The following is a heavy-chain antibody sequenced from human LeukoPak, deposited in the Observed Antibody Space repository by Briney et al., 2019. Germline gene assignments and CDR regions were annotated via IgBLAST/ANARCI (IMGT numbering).Heavy chain of an antibody. CDR1: GGSITYYY. CDR3: ARDVYYYDSSGYYSYYFDY. Sequence: PSETLSLTCTVSGGSITYYYWNWIRQPAGKALEWIGRINTSGTTNYNPSLKSRVTMSVDTSKNHFSLKLSSVTAADTAVYYCARDVYYYDSSGYYSYYFDYWGQGTLVTVSS. D-gene: IGHD3-22*01. V-gene: IGHV4-4*07. CDR2: INTSGTT. J-gene: IGHJ4*02.